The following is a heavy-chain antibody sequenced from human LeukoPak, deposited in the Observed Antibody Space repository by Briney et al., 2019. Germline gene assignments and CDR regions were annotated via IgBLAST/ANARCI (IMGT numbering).Heavy chain of an antibody. Sequence: SETLSLTCTVSDGSISSGGYYWSWIRQHPGKGLEWIGYIYYSGSTYYNPSLKSRVTISVGTSKNQFSLKLSSVTAADTAVYYCARDSPPYGMDVWGQGTTVTVSS. CDR2: IYYSGST. J-gene: IGHJ6*02. V-gene: IGHV4-31*03. CDR3: ARDSPPYGMDV. CDR1: DGSISSGGYY.